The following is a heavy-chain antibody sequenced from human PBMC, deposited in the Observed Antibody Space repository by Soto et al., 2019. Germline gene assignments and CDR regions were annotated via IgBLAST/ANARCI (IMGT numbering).Heavy chain of an antibody. CDR2: IRSKANSYAT. CDR1: GFTFSGSA. J-gene: IGHJ4*02. CDR3: TRRSWVAATDFDY. V-gene: IGHV3-73*01. D-gene: IGHD2-15*01. Sequence: GGSLRLSCAASGFTFSGSAMHWVRQASGKGLEWVGRIRSKANSYATAYAASVKGRFTISRDDSKNTAYLQMNSLKTEDTAVYYCTRRSWVAATDFDYWGQGTLVTVSS.